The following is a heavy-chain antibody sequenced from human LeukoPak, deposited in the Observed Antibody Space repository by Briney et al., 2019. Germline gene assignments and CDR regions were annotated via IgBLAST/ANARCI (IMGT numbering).Heavy chain of an antibody. V-gene: IGHV3-21*01. D-gene: IGHD6-13*01. Sequence: PGGSLRLSCAASGFTFSSYSMNWVRQAPGKGLEWVSSISSSSSYIYYADSVKGRFIISRDNAKNSLYLQMNSLRAEDTAVYYCARDAKGAAGSDWGQGTLVTVSS. CDR2: ISSSSSYI. CDR1: GFTFSSYS. CDR3: ARDAKGAAGSD. J-gene: IGHJ4*02.